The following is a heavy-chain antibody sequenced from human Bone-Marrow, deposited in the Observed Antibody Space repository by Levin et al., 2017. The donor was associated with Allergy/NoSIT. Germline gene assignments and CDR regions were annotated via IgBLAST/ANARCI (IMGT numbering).Heavy chain of an antibody. J-gene: IGHJ4*02. V-gene: IGHV4-59*01. CDR3: ARDATGFGL. CDR2: IYYSGST. Sequence: SQTLSLTCTVSGDSMSGSHWSWLRQPPGKGLEWIGYIYYSGSTSYNPSLKSRVTISVDTSKNQFSLKLSSVTAADTAVYYCARDATGFGLWGQGTLVTVSS. D-gene: IGHD3-10*01. CDR1: GDSMSGSH.